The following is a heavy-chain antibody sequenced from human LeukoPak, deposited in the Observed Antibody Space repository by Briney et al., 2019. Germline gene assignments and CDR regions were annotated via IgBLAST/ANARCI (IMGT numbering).Heavy chain of an antibody. Sequence: SETLSLTCTVSGGSISSYYWSWIRQPPGKGLEWIGYICNSGSTNYNPSLKSRVTISVDTSKNQFSLKLSSVTAADTAVYYCARGGSSSWFPPYYYYGMDVWGQGTTVTAS. D-gene: IGHD6-13*01. CDR3: ARGGSSSWFPPYYYYGMDV. CDR1: GGSISSYY. V-gene: IGHV4-59*01. CDR2: ICNSGST. J-gene: IGHJ6*02.